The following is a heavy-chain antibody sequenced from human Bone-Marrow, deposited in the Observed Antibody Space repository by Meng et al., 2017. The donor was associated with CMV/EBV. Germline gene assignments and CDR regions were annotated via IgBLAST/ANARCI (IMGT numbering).Heavy chain of an antibody. D-gene: IGHD2-2*01. CDR2: IIPILGIA. V-gene: IGHV1-69*10. Sequence: SVKVSCKASGGTFSSYAISWVRQAPGQGLEWMGGIIPILGIANYAQKFQGRVTITADKSTSTAYTELSSLRSEDTAVYYCARENCSSTSCYYGMDVWGQGTTVTVSS. J-gene: IGHJ6*02. CDR1: GGTFSSYA. CDR3: ARENCSSTSCYYGMDV.